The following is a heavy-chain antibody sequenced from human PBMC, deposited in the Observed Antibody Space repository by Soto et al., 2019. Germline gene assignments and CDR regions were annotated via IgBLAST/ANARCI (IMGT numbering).Heavy chain of an antibody. D-gene: IGHD4-4*01. CDR3: TRDYSSDYFDF. J-gene: IGHJ4*02. Sequence: SQTLSLPCAISGDSVSRNNAGWNWIRQSPSRGLEWLGRTYYRSKWFNDYAVSVKSRIIINPDTSKNQFSLQLNSVTPEDTAVYYCTRDYSSDYFDFWGQGALVTVSS. CDR1: GDSVSRNNAG. CDR2: TYYRSKWFN. V-gene: IGHV6-1*01.